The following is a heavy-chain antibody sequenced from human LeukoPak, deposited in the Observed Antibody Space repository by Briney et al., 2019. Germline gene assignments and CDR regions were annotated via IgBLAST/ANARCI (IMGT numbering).Heavy chain of an antibody. CDR3: ARSDSRATSDFDY. J-gene: IGHJ4*02. CDR1: GNTFSGSY. V-gene: IGHV1-2*02. CDR2: INPNSGGT. D-gene: IGHD1-26*01. Sequence: ASVRVSCKGSGNTFSGSYMHWVRQAPGQGLEWMGWINPNSGGTNYAQKFQGRVTMTRDTSISTAYMELSRLRSDDTAVYYCARSDSRATSDFDYWGQGTLVTVSS.